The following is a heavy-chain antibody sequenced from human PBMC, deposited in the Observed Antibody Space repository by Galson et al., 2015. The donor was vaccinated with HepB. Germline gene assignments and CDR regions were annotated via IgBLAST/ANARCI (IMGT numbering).Heavy chain of an antibody. CDR2: IWYDGSNK. CDR3: ARDPGGPVDAFDI. D-gene: IGHD3-10*01. Sequence: SLRLSCAASGFTFSSYGMHWVRQAPGKGLEWVAVIWYDGSNKYYADSVKGRFTISRDNSKNTLYLQMNSLRAEDTAVYYCARDPGGPVDAFDIWGQGTMVTVSS. CDR1: GFTFSSYG. V-gene: IGHV3-33*01. J-gene: IGHJ3*02.